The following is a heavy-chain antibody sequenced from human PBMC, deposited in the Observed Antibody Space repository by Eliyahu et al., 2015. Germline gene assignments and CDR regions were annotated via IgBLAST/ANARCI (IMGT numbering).Heavy chain of an antibody. CDR1: GYIFTXXW. CDR3: SRLWRCSGGTCYGDY. V-gene: IGHV5-51*01. Sequence: EVQLVQSGAXVKKPGESXKISXKGSGYIFTXXWXGWVRQMPGKGLEWMGIIYPGDSDTRYSPSFQGQVTISADKSISTAYLQWSSXKASDTAMYYCSRLWRCSGGTCYGDYWGQGTLVTVSS. D-gene: IGHD2-15*01. CDR2: IYPGDSDT. J-gene: IGHJ4*02.